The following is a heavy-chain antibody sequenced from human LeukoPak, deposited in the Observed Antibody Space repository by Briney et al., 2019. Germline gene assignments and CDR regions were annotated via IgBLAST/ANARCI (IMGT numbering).Heavy chain of an antibody. CDR3: ARAGQAGYYYYGMDV. D-gene: IGHD6-19*01. Sequence: PGGSLRLSCAASGITVSSNYMSWVRQAPGKGLEWVSLMCSGGSTNYAASVKGRFTISRDNSKNTLYLQMNSLRGEDTAVYYCARAGQAGYYYYGMDVWGQGTTVTVSS. CDR1: GITVSSNY. V-gene: IGHV3-66*01. J-gene: IGHJ6*02. CDR2: MCSGGST.